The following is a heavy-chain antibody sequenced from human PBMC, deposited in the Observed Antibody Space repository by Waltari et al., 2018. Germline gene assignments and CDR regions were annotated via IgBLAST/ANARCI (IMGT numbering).Heavy chain of an antibody. CDR3: ARGPLPLLLWFGELSY. D-gene: IGHD3-10*01. J-gene: IGHJ4*02. V-gene: IGHV4-59*01. Sequence: QVQLQESGPGLVKPSETLSLTCTVSGGSISSYYWSWIRQPPGKGLEGIGYIYYRGSTNYNPSLKRRVTISVDTSKNQFSLKLSSVTAADTAVYYCARGPLPLLLWFGELSYWGQGTLVTVSS. CDR1: GGSISSYY. CDR2: IYYRGST.